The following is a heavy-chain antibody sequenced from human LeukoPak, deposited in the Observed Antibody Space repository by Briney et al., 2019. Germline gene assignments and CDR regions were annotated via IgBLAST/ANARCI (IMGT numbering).Heavy chain of an antibody. J-gene: IGHJ4*02. CDR1: GGSISGFY. CDR2: IYYSGIT. Sequence: SETLSLTCTVSGGSISGFYWSWIRQPPEKGLEWIGYIYYSGITNYNPSLKSRLTISVDTSKNQFSLKLSSVTAADTAVYYCARARDSTVTAGFDSWGQGTLVTVSS. CDR3: ARARDSTVTAGFDS. D-gene: IGHD4-17*01. V-gene: IGHV4-59*01.